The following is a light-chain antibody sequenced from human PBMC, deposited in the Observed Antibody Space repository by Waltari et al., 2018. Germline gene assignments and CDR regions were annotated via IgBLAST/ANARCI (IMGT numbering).Light chain of an antibody. CDR1: QNDVGNYDL. V-gene: IGLV2-23*01. Sequence: QSALTQPASVSGSPGQSVTISCTGHQNDVGNYDLVSWYQHHPGKAPKRIIYDDTKRPPGVSDRFSGSKSGNTASLTISGLQAGDEGDYYCSSYAGIRTFIFGGGTKL. CDR2: DDT. CDR3: SSYAGIRTFI. J-gene: IGLJ2*01.